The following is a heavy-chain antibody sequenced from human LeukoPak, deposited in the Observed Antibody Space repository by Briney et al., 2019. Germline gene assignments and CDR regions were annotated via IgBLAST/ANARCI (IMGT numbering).Heavy chain of an antibody. CDR2: IRYDGSNK. J-gene: IGHJ6*03. V-gene: IGHV3-30*02. CDR3: AKDMGRELPPYYYYYMDV. D-gene: IGHD1-26*01. Sequence: SGGSLRLSCAASGFTFSSYGMHWVRQAPGKGLEWVAFIRYDGSNKYYADSVKGRFTISRDNSRDTLYLQMNSLRAEDTAVYYCAKDMGRELPPYYYYYMDVWGKGTTVTVSS. CDR1: GFTFSSYG.